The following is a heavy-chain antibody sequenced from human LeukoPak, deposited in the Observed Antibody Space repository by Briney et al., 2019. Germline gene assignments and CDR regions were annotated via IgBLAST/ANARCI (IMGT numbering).Heavy chain of an antibody. D-gene: IGHD5-18*01. Sequence: PGGSLRLSCTASGFTFRDYYVTWIRQAPGKGLEWVSYIRSTGSSTAYADSVKGRFAISRDNAKNSLYLQMNGLRVEDTAVYYCARARSSYGYGDAFDIWGQGTMVTVSS. V-gene: IGHV3-11*04. CDR1: GFTFRDYY. CDR3: ARARSSYGYGDAFDI. J-gene: IGHJ3*02. CDR2: IRSTGSST.